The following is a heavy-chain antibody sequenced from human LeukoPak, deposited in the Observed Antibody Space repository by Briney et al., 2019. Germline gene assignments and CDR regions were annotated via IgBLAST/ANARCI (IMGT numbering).Heavy chain of an antibody. CDR2: IIPIFGTA. D-gene: IGHD1-26*01. V-gene: IGHV1-69*13. Sequence: ASVKVSCKASGGTFSSYAISWVRQAPGQGLEWMGGIIPIFGTANCAQKFQGRVTITADESTSTAYMELSSLRSEDTAVYYCASPSRGSYYCFDYWGQGTLVTVSS. CDR1: GGTFSSYA. CDR3: ASPSRGSYYCFDY. J-gene: IGHJ4*02.